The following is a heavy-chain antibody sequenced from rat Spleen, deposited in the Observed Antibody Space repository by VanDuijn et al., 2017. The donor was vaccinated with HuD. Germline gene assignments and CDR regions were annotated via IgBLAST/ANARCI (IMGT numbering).Heavy chain of an antibody. CDR2: ISYDGSST. D-gene: IGHD1-9*01. J-gene: IGHJ2*01. V-gene: IGHV5-29*01. Sequence: EVQLVESDGGLVQPGRSLKLSCAASGFTFSDYYMAWVRQAPTKGLEWVATISYDGSSTYYRDSVKGRFTISRDNVKSTLYLQMNSLRSEDTATYYCRRDKYYGYNPGYWGQGVMGTVSS. CDR1: GFTFSDYY. CDR3: RRDKYYGYNPGY.